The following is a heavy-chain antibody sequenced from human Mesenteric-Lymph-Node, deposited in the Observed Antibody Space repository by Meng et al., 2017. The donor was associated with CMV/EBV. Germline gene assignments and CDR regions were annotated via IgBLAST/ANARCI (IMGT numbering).Heavy chain of an antibody. CDR2: ISPYNGNT. Sequence: GASLKISCQTSGYTFTSNGISWVRQAPGQGLEWMGWISPYNGNTNFAQKFQGRVTMTTDTSTSTAYMELRSLRSDDTAVYYCARDPMRQWPYYFDYWGQGTLVTVSS. CDR3: ARDPMRQWPYYFDY. CDR1: GYTFTSNG. J-gene: IGHJ4*02. V-gene: IGHV1-18*01. D-gene: IGHD6-19*01.